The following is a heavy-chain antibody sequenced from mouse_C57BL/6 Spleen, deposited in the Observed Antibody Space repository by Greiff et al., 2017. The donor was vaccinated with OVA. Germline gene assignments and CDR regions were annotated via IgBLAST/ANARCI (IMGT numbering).Heavy chain of an antibody. D-gene: IGHD1-1*01. V-gene: IGHV3-6*01. CDR3: ARHGSSEGYAMDY. Sequence: EVQLVESGPGLVKPSQSLSLTCSVTGYSITSGYYWNWIRQFPGNKLDWVGYIGYDGSNNYNPSLKNRISITRDTSKNQFFLKLHAVTTEDTATYYCARHGSSEGYAMDYWGQGTSVIVSS. J-gene: IGHJ4*01. CDR2: IGYDGSN. CDR1: GYSITSGYY.